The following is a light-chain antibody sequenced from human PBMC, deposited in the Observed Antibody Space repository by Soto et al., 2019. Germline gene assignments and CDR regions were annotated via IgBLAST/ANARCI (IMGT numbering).Light chain of an antibody. J-gene: IGKJ2*01. CDR2: GAS. V-gene: IGKV3-20*01. CDR3: QHYGRSAYT. CDR1: QSVSSSY. Sequence: EIVLTQSPGTLSLSPGERATLSCRASQSVSSSYLAWYQQKPGQAPRLLIYGASSRATGIPDRFSGSGSGTDFTLTISRLEPEDCAVYYCQHYGRSAYTFGQGTKLEIK.